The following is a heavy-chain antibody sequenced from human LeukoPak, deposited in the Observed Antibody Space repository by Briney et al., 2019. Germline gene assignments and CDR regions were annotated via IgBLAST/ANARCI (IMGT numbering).Heavy chain of an antibody. D-gene: IGHD5-24*01. CDR2: IHTSGST. CDR3: AREGLVATIEY. J-gene: IGHJ4*02. CDR1: GGSISSGSNY. Sequence: TSETLSLTCTVSGGSISSGSNYWSWIRQPAGKGLEWIGRIHTSGSTNYNPSLKSRVTISVDTSKNQFSLKLSSVSATDTAVYYCAREGLVATIEYWGQGTLVTVSS. V-gene: IGHV4-61*02.